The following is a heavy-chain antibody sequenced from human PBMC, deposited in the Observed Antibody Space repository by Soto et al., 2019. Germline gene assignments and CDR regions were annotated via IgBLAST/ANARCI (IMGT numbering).Heavy chain of an antibody. CDR2: ISYDGSNK. V-gene: IGHV3-30-3*01. D-gene: IGHD3-10*01. CDR3: ARSITMVRGVILGYYYYGMDV. CDR1: GFTFSIYA. J-gene: IGHJ6*02. Sequence: LRLSCAASGFTFSIYAMHWVRQAPGKGLEWVAVISYDGSNKYYADSVKGRFTISRDNSKNTLYLQMNSLRAEDTAVYYCARSITMVRGVILGYYYYGMDVWGQGTTVTXS.